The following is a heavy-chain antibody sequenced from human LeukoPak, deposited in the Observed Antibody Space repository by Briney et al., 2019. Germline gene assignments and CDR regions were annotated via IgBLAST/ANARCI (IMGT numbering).Heavy chain of an antibody. Sequence: GGSLRLSCAASGFSLSSHWMNWVRQAPGKGPEWVANIEKDGSEKNYVDSVKGRFTISRDNAKNLVYLQMNSLRAEDTAVYYCVGGVGWLSDYWGQGTLVTVSS. J-gene: IGHJ4*02. CDR3: VGGVGWLSDY. CDR2: IEKDGSEK. V-gene: IGHV3-7*04. D-gene: IGHD6-19*01. CDR1: GFSLSSHW.